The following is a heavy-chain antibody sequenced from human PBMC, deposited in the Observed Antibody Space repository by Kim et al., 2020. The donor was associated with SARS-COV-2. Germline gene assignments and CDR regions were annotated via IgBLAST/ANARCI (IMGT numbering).Heavy chain of an antibody. Sequence: NFYAVSVKSRITINPDTSKNQSSLQLNSVTPEDTAVYYCARANIAARDFDYWGQGTLVTVSS. D-gene: IGHD6-6*01. CDR2: N. V-gene: IGHV6-1*01. J-gene: IGHJ4*02. CDR3: ARANIAARDFDY.